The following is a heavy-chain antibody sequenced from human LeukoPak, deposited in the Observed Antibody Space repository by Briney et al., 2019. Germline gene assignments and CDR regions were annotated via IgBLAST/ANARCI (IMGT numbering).Heavy chain of an antibody. D-gene: IGHD3-10*01. CDR2: IRSKAYGGTT. Sequence: GGSLRLSCTDSGFTFGDYAMSWVRQAPGKGLEWVGFIRSKAYGGTTEYAASVKGRFTISRDDSKSIAYLQMNSLKTEDTAVYYCTRSRFAWFPTDYWGQGTLVTVSS. V-gene: IGHV3-49*04. J-gene: IGHJ4*02. CDR3: TRSRFAWFPTDY. CDR1: GFTFGDYA.